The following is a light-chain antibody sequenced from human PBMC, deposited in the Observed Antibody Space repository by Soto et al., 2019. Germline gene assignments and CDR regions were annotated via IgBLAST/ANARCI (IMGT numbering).Light chain of an antibody. Sequence: QSVLMQPPSVSAAPGQKVTISCSGSSSNIGKNFVSWYQHLPGTAPNLLIYDNYQRPSGIPDRFSGSKSGTSATLGITGLQPGDEADDYCGTWDSSVSAHVFGTGTKLTVL. J-gene: IGLJ1*01. V-gene: IGLV1-51*01. CDR2: DNY. CDR1: SSNIGKNF. CDR3: GTWDSSVSAHV.